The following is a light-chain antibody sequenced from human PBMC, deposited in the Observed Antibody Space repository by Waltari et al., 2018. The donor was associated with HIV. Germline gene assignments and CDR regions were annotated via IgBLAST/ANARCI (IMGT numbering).Light chain of an antibody. Sequence: QSVLTQPPSASGTPGQRVTSSCSGRSSNIGSTTVNWYQQLPGTAPKLLIYSNNQRPSGVPDRFSGSKSGTSASLAISGLQSEDEADYYCAAWDDSLNGWVFGGGTKLTVL. CDR1: SSNIGSTT. CDR2: SNN. J-gene: IGLJ3*02. CDR3: AAWDDSLNGWV. V-gene: IGLV1-44*01.